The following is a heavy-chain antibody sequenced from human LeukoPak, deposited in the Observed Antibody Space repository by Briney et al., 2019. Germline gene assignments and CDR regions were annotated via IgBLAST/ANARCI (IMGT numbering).Heavy chain of an antibody. CDR2: INHSGST. D-gene: IGHD2-2*01. CDR3: ASLWPYQLSAFDI. J-gene: IGHJ3*02. CDR1: GGSFSGYY. Sequence: SETLSLTCAVYGGSFSGYYWSWVRQPPGKGLEWVGEINHSGSTNYNPSLKSRVPISVDTSRNQFSLKLSSVTAADTAVYYCASLWPYQLSAFDIWGQGTMVTVSS. V-gene: IGHV4-34*01.